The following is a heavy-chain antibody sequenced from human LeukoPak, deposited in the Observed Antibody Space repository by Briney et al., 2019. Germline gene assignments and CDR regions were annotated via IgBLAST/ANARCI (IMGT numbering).Heavy chain of an antibody. CDR3: AKDLYDPSGAFDI. CDR1: GFTFSSYS. J-gene: IGHJ3*02. CDR2: ISSSSSYI. V-gene: IGHV3-21*04. Sequence: GFLRLSCAASGFTFSSYSMNWVRQAPGKGLEWVSSISSSSSYIYYADSVKGRFTISRDNAKNSLYLQMNSLRAEDAALYYCAKDLYDPSGAFDIWGQGTMVTVSS. D-gene: IGHD3-16*01.